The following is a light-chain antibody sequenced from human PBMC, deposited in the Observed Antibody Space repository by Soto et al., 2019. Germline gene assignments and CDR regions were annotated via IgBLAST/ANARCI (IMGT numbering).Light chain of an antibody. J-gene: IGKJ5*01. V-gene: IGKV1-39*01. Sequence: DIKMTQSPSSLSAYVGANATNLCRVSQSISSYLNWYQQKPGKAPKLLIYAASSLQSGVPSRFSGSGSGTDFTLTISSLQPEDFATYYCQQSYSTLAITFGQGTRLEIK. CDR1: QSISSY. CDR2: AAS. CDR3: QQSYSTLAIT.